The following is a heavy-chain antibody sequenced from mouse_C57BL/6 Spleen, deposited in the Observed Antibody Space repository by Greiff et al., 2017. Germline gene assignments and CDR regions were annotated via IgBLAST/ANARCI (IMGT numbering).Heavy chain of an antibody. V-gene: IGHV5-17*01. CDR3: SRRSSYYAMDY. J-gene: IGHJ4*01. CDR2: ISSGSSTI. CDR1: GFTFSDYG. Sequence: DVKLVESGGGLVKPGGSLKLSCAASGFTFSDYGMHWVRQAPEKGLEWVAYISSGSSTIYYADTVKGRFTITRDNAKNTLFLQMTSLRSKDTAMYYYSRRSSYYAMDYWGQGTSVTVSS.